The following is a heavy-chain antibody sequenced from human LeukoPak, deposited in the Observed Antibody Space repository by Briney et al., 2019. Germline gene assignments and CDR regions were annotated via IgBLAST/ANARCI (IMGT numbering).Heavy chain of an antibody. V-gene: IGHV1-69*06. CDR3: ARTYYDFWSGYFIYYYYYMDV. Sequence: ASVKVSCKASGYTLTSYAISWVRQAPGQGLEWMGGIIPIFGTANYAQKFQGRVTITADKSTSTAYMELSSLRSEDTAVYYCARTYYDFWSGYFIYYYYYMDVWGKGTTVTVSS. J-gene: IGHJ6*03. D-gene: IGHD3-3*01. CDR2: IIPIFGTA. CDR1: GYTLTSYA.